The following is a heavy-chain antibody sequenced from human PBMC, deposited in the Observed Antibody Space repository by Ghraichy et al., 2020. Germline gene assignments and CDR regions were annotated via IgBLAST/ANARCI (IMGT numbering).Heavy chain of an antibody. D-gene: IGHD3-10*01. CDR3: AKGNYYGSGSFADY. J-gene: IGHJ4*02. Sequence: SLNISCAASGFTFDDYAMHWVRQAPGKGLEWVSGISWNSGSIGYADSVKGRFTISRDNAKNSLYLQMNSLRAEDTALYYCAKGNYYGSGSFADYWGQGTLVTVSS. V-gene: IGHV3-9*01. CDR2: ISWNSGSI. CDR1: GFTFDDYA.